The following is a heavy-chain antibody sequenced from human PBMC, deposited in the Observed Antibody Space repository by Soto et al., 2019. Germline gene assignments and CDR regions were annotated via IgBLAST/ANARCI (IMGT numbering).Heavy chain of an antibody. Sequence: GGSLILSCAASGCPFSSYAMSLVRPAPGKGLEWVSAISGSGGSTYYADSVKGRFTISRDNSKNTLYLQMNSLRAEDTAVYYCAKDGNPIPYLTGYYRLGWFDPWGQGTLVTVSS. J-gene: IGHJ5*02. CDR3: AKDGNPIPYLTGYYRLGWFDP. CDR2: ISGSGGST. CDR1: GCPFSSYA. V-gene: IGHV3-23*01. D-gene: IGHD3-9*01.